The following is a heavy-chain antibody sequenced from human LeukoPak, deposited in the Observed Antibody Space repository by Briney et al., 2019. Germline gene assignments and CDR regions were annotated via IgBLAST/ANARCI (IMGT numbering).Heavy chain of an antibody. CDR2: IYHSGST. D-gene: IGHD3-22*01. CDR3: ARLDSSGYYVDY. CDR1: GGSISSGGYS. Sequence: SETLSLTCAVSGGSISSGGYSWTWIRQPPGKGLEWIGYIYHSGSTYYNPSLKSRVTISVDRSKNQFSLKLSSVTAADTAVYYCARLDSSGYYVDYWGQGTLVTVSS. J-gene: IGHJ4*02. V-gene: IGHV4-30-2*01.